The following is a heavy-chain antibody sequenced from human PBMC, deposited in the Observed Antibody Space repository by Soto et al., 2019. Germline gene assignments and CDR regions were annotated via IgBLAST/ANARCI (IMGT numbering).Heavy chain of an antibody. J-gene: IGHJ4*02. CDR3: ARHRFSSGSDYFDY. V-gene: IGHV1-2*02. CDR1: GYTFSDYY. Sequence: ASVKFSCKASGYTFSDYYLHWVRQAPGQGLEWMGSINPNSGDTDYAQKFQARVTMTRDTSISTAYMELNRLRSDDTAVYYCARHRFSSGSDYFDYWGQGTLVTVSS. D-gene: IGHD6-19*01. CDR2: INPNSGDT.